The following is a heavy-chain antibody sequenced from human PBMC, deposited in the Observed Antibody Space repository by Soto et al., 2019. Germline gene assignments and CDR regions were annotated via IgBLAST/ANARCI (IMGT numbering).Heavy chain of an antibody. J-gene: IGHJ1*01. D-gene: IGHD2-15*01. CDR3: ASPYCSGGSCYLTEYFQH. V-gene: IGHV3-30*03. Sequence: QVQLVESGGGVVQPGRSLRLSCAASGFSFSYYAMHWVRQAPGKGLEWVAVIAYDASKKYYADSVKGRVTISRDNSQNTLYLQMNSLRDEDTAVYYCASPYCSGGSCYLTEYFQHWGQGTLVTVSS. CDR2: IAYDASKK. CDR1: GFSFSYYA.